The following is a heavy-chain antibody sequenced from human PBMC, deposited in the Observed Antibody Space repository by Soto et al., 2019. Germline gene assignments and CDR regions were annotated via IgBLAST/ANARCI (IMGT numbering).Heavy chain of an antibody. CDR2: IGASGDIT. V-gene: IGHV3-23*01. CDR3: AKDDFTDRGDDYFDY. Sequence: GGSLRLSCAASGFSFTNFAMSWVRQAPGKGLEWVAGIGASGDITWYADSVKGRLPISRDNSKNTLYLQLNSLRFEDTAVYYCAKDDFTDRGDDYFDYWGPGTLVTVSS. CDR1: GFSFTNFA. J-gene: IGHJ4*02. D-gene: IGHD2-21*02.